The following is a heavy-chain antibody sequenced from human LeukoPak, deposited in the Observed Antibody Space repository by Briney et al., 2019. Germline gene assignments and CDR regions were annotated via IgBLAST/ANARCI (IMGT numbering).Heavy chain of an antibody. D-gene: IGHD3-3*01. CDR2: ISSSSSYI. V-gene: IGHV3-21*01. J-gene: IGHJ3*02. Sequence: PGGSLRLSXAASGFTFSSYSMNWVRQAPGKGLEWVSSISSSSSYIYYADSVKGRFTISRDNAKNSLYLQMNSLRAEDTAVYYCARENDFWSGYYTPDDAFDIWGQGTMVTVSS. CDR3: ARENDFWSGYYTPDDAFDI. CDR1: GFTFSSYS.